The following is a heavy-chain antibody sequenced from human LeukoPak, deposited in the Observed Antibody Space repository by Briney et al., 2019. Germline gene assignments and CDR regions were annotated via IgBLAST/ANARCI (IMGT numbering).Heavy chain of an antibody. CDR1: GVTFSSYG. J-gene: IGHJ4*02. CDR3: AKIQGYFDS. V-gene: IGHV3-23*01. CDR2: ITGSGGTT. Sequence: GGSLRLSCAASGVTFSSYGMSWGREAPGKGPQWGSAITGSGGTTYYADSVKGRFTISRYNSKNTLYLQMNSLRAEDTAVYYCAKIQGYFDSWGQGNLVTVSS.